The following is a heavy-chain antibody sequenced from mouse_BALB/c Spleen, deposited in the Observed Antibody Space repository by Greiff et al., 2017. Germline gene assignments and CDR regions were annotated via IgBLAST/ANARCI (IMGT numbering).Heavy chain of an antibody. CDR2: IRNKANGYTT. Sequence: EVQGVESGGGLVQPGGSLRLSCATSGFTFTDYYMSWVRQPPGKALEWLGFIRNKANGYTTEYSASVKGRYTISRDNSQSILYLQMNTLRAEDSATYYCARDSGFAYWGQGTLVTVSA. V-gene: IGHV7-3*02. J-gene: IGHJ3*01. CDR1: GFTFTDYY. CDR3: ARDSGFAY.